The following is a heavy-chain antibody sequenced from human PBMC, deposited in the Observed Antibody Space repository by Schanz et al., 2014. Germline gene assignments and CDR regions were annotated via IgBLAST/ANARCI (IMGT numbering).Heavy chain of an antibody. CDR3: ARDSLRGATGGYSMDV. D-gene: IGHD2-8*02. CDR1: GASISSSNW. Sequence: QVQLQESGPGLVKPSGTLSLTCAVSGASISSSNWWSWVRQPPGKGLEWIGEIYHSGNTNYNASLKSRVTISVDKSKNQFSLKVRSVTAADTAVYYCARDSLRGATGGYSMDVWGQGTTVTVSS. CDR2: IYHSGNT. V-gene: IGHV4-4*02. J-gene: IGHJ6*02.